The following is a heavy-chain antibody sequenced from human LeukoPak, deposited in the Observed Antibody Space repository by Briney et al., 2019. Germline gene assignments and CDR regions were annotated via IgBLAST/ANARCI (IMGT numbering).Heavy chain of an antibody. CDR1: GFTFSSYS. CDR2: ISSSSSYI. Sequence: GGSLRLSCAASGFTFSSYSMNWVLQAPGKGLEWVSSISSSSSYIYYADSVKGRFTISRDNAKNSLYLQMNSLRAEDTAVYYCARDPWETDAFDFWGQGTMVTVSS. V-gene: IGHV3-21*01. J-gene: IGHJ3*01. D-gene: IGHD1-26*01. CDR3: ARDPWETDAFDF.